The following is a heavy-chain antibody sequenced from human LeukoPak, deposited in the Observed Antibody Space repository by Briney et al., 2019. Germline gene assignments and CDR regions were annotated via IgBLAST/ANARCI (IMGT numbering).Heavy chain of an antibody. J-gene: IGHJ4*02. V-gene: IGHV4-39*01. CDR2: IYYSGST. D-gene: IGHD4-11*01. CDR3: ASPTRDYSNYNFAY. CDR1: GGSISSSSYY. Sequence: PSETLSLTCTVSGGSISSSSYYWGWIRQPPGKGLEWIGSIYYSGSTYYNPSLKSRVTISVDTSKNQFSQKLSSVTAADTAVYYCASPTRDYSNYNFAYWGQGALVTVSS.